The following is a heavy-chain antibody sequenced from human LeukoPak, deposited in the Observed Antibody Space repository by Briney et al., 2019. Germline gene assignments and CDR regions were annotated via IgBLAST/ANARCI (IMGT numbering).Heavy chain of an antibody. CDR2: ISYDGSNK. J-gene: IGHJ3*02. CDR3: AKDPYPNTMIVVVTPWGAFDI. CDR1: GFTFSSYA. Sequence: PGGSLRLSCAASGFTFSSYAFHWVRQAPGKGLEWVALISYDGSNKYYADSVKGLFTISRDNSKNTLYLQMNSLRAEDTAVYYCAKDPYPNTMIVVVTPWGAFDIWGQGTMVTVSS. D-gene: IGHD3-22*01. V-gene: IGHV3-30-3*01.